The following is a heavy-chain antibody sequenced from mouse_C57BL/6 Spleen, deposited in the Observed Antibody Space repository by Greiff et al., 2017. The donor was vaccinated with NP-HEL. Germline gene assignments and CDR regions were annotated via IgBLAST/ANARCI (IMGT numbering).Heavy chain of an antibody. J-gene: IGHJ1*03. CDR3: TRAPYYYGSSRSYWYFDV. CDR2: ISSGGVYI. CDR1: GFTFSSYA. D-gene: IGHD1-1*01. V-gene: IGHV5-9-1*02. Sequence: EVKLMESGEGLVKPGGSLKLSCAASGFTFSSYAMSWVRQTPEKRLEWVAYISSGGVYIYYADTVKGRFTISRDNARNTLYLQMSSLKSEDTAMYYCTRAPYYYGSSRSYWYFDVWGTGTTVTVSS.